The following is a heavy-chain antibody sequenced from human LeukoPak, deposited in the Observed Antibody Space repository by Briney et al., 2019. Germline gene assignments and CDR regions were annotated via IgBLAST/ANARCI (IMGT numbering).Heavy chain of an antibody. Sequence: GESLKISCKGSGYSFTSYWIGWVRQMPGKGLEWMGIIYPGDSDTRYSPSFQGQVTISADKSISTAYLQWSSLKASDTAMYYCARHGAQVGVTIWFDPWGQGTLVTVSS. CDR2: IYPGDSDT. CDR3: ARHGAQVGVTIWFDP. V-gene: IGHV5-51*01. CDR1: GYSFTSYW. D-gene: IGHD1-26*01. J-gene: IGHJ5*02.